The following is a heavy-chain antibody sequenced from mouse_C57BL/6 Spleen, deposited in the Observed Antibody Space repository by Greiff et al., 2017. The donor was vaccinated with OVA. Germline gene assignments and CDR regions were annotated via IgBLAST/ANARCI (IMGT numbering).Heavy chain of an antibody. J-gene: IGHJ3*01. V-gene: IGHV1-64*01. D-gene: IGHD2-5*01. CDR2: IHPNSGST. CDR1: GYTFTSYW. Sequence: QVQLKQPGAELVKPGASVKLSCKASGYTFTSYWMHWVKQRPGQGLEWIGMIHPNSGSTNYNEKFKSKATLTVDKSSSTAYMQLSSLTSEDSAVYYCARSRYSNPPWFGDWGQGTLVTVSA. CDR3: ARSRYSNPPWFGD.